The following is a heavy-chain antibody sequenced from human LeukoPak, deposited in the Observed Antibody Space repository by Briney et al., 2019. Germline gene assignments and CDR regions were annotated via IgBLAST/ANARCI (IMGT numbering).Heavy chain of an antibody. D-gene: IGHD3-10*01. J-gene: IGHJ6*03. CDR3: ARDDGPYYYGSGSPPMDV. CDR2: INTDGSTT. CDR1: GFTFSSYG. Sequence: PGGSLRLSCAASGFTFSSYGMHWVRQAPGKGLVWVSRINTDGSTTSYADSVKGRFTSSRDNAKNTLYLQMNSLRAEDTAVYYCARDDGPYYYGSGSPPMDVWGKGTTVTVSS. V-gene: IGHV3-74*01.